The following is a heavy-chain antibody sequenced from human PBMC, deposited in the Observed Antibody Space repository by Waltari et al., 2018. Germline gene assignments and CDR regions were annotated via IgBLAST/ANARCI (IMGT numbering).Heavy chain of an antibody. V-gene: IGHV3-30*03. Sequence: QVQVVXXGGGVVQPGTSLRLSCVXSGFTFSSSAMHWVRQAPGKGLEWVAVISYDGRNKXYPDSVKGRFTVXRDXSKXTXFXQMNSLRTXXTAVXYCGTDPYDXXGYYEDFXGQGTQVTVXS. CDR2: ISYDGRNK. CDR1: GFTFSSSA. D-gene: IGHD3-22*01. CDR3: GTDPYDXXGYYEDF. J-gene: IGHJ4*02.